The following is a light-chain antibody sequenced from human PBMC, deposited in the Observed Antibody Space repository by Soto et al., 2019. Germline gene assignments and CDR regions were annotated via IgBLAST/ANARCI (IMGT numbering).Light chain of an antibody. Sequence: IEMTQSPATLSVSPGERATLSCRASQSISSNLAWYQQKPGQAPRLLMYGASTRATGIPARFSGSGSGTDFTLTISSLQSEDFAVYYCQHYNNWPPWTFGQGTKVEIK. CDR2: GAS. J-gene: IGKJ1*01. CDR3: QHYNNWPPWT. V-gene: IGKV3-15*01. CDR1: QSISSN.